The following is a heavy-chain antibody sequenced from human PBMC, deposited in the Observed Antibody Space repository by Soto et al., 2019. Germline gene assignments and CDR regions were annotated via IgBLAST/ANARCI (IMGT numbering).Heavy chain of an antibody. D-gene: IGHD2-15*01. J-gene: IGHJ4*02. CDR1: GYSLTRYA. CDR2: INAGNGNT. CDR3: ARGGNPIVY. Sequence: AAVRVSCKACGYSLTRYAMHCLRQAGGQRGEGMGWINAGNGNTKYPQKFQARVTITRYTSASTAYMELRSLRSEDTAVNYCARGGNPIVYWGQGPLVTVSS. V-gene: IGHV1-3*01.